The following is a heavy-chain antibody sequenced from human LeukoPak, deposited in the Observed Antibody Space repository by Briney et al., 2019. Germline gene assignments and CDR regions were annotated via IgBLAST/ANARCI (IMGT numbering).Heavy chain of an antibody. CDR2: ISWDGGTT. J-gene: IGHJ4*02. D-gene: IGHD6-13*01. CDR3: AKVVFGSYSSSWYYFDY. Sequence: GGSLRLSCAASGFTFDDYTMYWVRQAPGKGLEWVSLISWDGGTTYYADSVKGRFTISRDNSKNTLYLQMNSLRAEDTAVYYCAKVVFGSYSSSWYYFDYWGQGTLVTVSS. V-gene: IGHV3-43*01. CDR1: GFTFDDYT.